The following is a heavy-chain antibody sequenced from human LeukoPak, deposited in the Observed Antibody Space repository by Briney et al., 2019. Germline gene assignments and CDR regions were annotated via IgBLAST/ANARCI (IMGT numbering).Heavy chain of an antibody. CDR3: ARNAAYNMDC. V-gene: IGHV4-4*02. Sequence: PSETLSLTCTVSGGSISSFYWSWVRQPPGEGLGWIGEIHHSGPTNYNPSLKRRVSISLDKSRNQFTLILNSVTAADTAVYYCARNAAYNMDCWGQGTLVTVSS. CDR2: IHHSGPT. D-gene: IGHD3-10*01. CDR1: GGSISSFY. J-gene: IGHJ4*02.